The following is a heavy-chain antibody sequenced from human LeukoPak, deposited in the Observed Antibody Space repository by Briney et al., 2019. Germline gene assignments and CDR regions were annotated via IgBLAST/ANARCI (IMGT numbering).Heavy chain of an antibody. V-gene: IGHV3-48*04. CDR2: ISSSGSTI. J-gene: IGHJ4*02. D-gene: IGHD2-2*01. CDR3: ARDWSSTSWTFDY. CDR1: GFTLSRYW. Sequence: GGSLRLSCAASGFTLSRYWMTWVRQAPGKGLEWVSYISSSGSTIYYADSVKGRFTISRDNAKNSLYLQMNSLRAEDTAVYYCARDWSSTSWTFDYWGQGTLVTVSS.